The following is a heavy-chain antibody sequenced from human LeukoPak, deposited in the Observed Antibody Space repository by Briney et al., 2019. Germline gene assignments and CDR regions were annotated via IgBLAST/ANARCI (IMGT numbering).Heavy chain of an antibody. Sequence: SETLSLTCTVSGGSISSYYWSWIRQPPGKGLEWIGYIYYSGSTNYNPSLKSRVTISVDTSKNQFSLKLSSVTAADTAVYYCARIGKGVIDYWGQGTLVTVSS. D-gene: IGHD3-10*01. CDR3: ARIGKGVIDY. CDR2: IYYSGST. CDR1: GGSISSYY. J-gene: IGHJ4*02. V-gene: IGHV4-59*01.